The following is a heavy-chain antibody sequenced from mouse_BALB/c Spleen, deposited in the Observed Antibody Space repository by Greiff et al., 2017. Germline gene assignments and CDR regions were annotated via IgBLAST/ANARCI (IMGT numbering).Heavy chain of an antibody. Sequence: QVQLKESGPGLVAPSQSLSITCTVSGFSLTSYGVHWVRQPPGKGLEWLGVIWAGGSTNYNSALMSRLSISKDNSKSQVFLKMNSLQTDDTAMYYCASIYYGPYYAMDYWGQGTSVTVSS. CDR1: GFSLTSYG. CDR3: ASIYYGPYYAMDY. J-gene: IGHJ4*01. V-gene: IGHV2-9*02. D-gene: IGHD2-1*01. CDR2: IWAGGST.